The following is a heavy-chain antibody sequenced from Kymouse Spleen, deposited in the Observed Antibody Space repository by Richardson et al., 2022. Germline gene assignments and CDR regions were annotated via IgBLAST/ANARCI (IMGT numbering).Heavy chain of an antibody. Sequence: QVQLQESGPGLVKPSETLSLTCTVSGGSISSYYWSWIRQPPGKGLEWIGYIYYSGSTNYNPSLKSRVTISVDTSKNQFSLKLSSVTAADTAVYYCARDRGSSSWYWFDPWGQGTLVTVSS. J-gene: IGHJ5*02. CDR3: ARDRGSSSWYWFDP. CDR1: GGSISSYY. CDR2: IYYSGST. D-gene: IGHD6-13*01. V-gene: IGHV4-59*01.